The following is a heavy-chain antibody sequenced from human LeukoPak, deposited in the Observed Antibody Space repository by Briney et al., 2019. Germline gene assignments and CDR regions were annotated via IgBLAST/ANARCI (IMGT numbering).Heavy chain of an antibody. Sequence: SETLSLTCAVYGGSFSGYYWSWIRLPPGKGQEWIGEINHSGSTNYNPSLKSRVTISVDTSKNQFSLKLSSVTAADTAVYYCARGRRDGYNLPYYFDYWGQGTLVTVSS. CDR3: ARGRRDGYNLPYYFDY. J-gene: IGHJ4*02. CDR1: GGSFSGYY. V-gene: IGHV4-34*01. D-gene: IGHD5-12*01. CDR2: INHSGST.